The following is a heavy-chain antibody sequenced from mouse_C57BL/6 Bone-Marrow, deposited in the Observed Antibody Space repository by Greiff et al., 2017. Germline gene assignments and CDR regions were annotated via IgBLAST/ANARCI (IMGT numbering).Heavy chain of an antibody. Sequence: EVNVVESGGGLVKPGGSLKLSCAASGFTFSSYAMSWVRQTPEKRLEWVATISDGGSYTYYPDNVKGRFTISRDNAKNNLYLQMSHLKSEDTAMYYCARDDYRRGAMDYWGQGTSVTVSS. CDR2: ISDGGSYT. V-gene: IGHV5-4*01. J-gene: IGHJ4*01. D-gene: IGHD2-4*01. CDR1: GFTFSSYA. CDR3: ARDDYRRGAMDY.